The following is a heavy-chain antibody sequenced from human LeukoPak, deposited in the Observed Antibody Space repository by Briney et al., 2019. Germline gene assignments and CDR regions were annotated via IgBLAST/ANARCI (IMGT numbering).Heavy chain of an antibody. V-gene: IGHV3-21*01. CDR2: ISSSSSYI. J-gene: IGHJ3*02. D-gene: IGHD3-10*01. CDR1: GFTFSSYS. CDR3: ARVNYGDAFDI. Sequence: GGSLRLSCAASGFTFSSYSMNWVRQAPGKGLEWVSSISSSSSYIYYADSVKGRFTISRDNAKNSLYLQMNSLRAEDTAAYYCARVNYGDAFDIWGQGTMVTVSS.